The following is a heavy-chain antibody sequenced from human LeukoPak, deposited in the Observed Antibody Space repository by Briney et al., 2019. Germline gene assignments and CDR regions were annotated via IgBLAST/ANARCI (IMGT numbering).Heavy chain of an antibody. CDR2: IIPIFGTA. J-gene: IGHJ5*02. D-gene: IGHD3-16*01. CDR1: GGTFSSYA. V-gene: IGHV1-69*13. Sequence: GASVKVSCKASGGTFSSYAISWVRQAPGQGLEWMGGIIPIFGTANYAQKFQGRVTITADESTSTAYMELSSLRSEDTAVYYCARGEITFGGGNWFDPWGQGTLVTVSS. CDR3: ARGEITFGGGNWFDP.